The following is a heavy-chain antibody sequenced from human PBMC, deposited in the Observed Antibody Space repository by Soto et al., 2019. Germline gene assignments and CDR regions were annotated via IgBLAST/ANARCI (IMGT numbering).Heavy chain of an antibody. D-gene: IGHD2-21*02. CDR2: ISSDGSSK. V-gene: IGHV3-30*18. Sequence: GGSLRLSCAASGFSFSSYAMHWVRQAPGKGLEWVAVISSDGSSKYYADSVKGRFTISRDNSRNTLYLQMNSLRAEDTAVYYCAKDQLVTGLHYFDCWGQGTLVTVSS. CDR3: AKDQLVTGLHYFDC. J-gene: IGHJ4*02. CDR1: GFSFSSYA.